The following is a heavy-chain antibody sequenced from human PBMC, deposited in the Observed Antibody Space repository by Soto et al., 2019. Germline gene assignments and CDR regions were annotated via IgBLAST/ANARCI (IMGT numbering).Heavy chain of an antibody. CDR3: TRAYDILTGYYVRGADY. J-gene: IGHJ4*02. D-gene: IGHD3-9*01. V-gene: IGHV3-49*04. CDR1: GFTFGDYA. CDR2: IRSKAYGGTT. Sequence: LRLSCTASGFTFGDYAMSWVRQAPGKGLEWVGFIRSKAYGGTTEYAASVKGRFTISRDDSKSIAYLQMNSLKTEDTAVYYCTRAYDILTGYYVRGADYWGQGTLVTVSS.